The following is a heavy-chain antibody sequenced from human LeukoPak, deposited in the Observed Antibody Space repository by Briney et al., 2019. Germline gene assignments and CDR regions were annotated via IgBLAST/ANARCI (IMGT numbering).Heavy chain of an antibody. J-gene: IGHJ3*02. CDR2: LYSGGLT. Sequence: SETLSLTCTVSGGSISSSDYYWGWIRQPPGKGLEWIGSLYSGGLTYYNPSLKSRVTISVDTSKNQFSLKVTSVTAADTAVYGCASGGYSSGWYGSFDIWGQWTVVTVSS. CDR3: ASGGYSSGWYGSFDI. CDR1: GGSISSSDYY. D-gene: IGHD6-19*01. V-gene: IGHV4-39*01.